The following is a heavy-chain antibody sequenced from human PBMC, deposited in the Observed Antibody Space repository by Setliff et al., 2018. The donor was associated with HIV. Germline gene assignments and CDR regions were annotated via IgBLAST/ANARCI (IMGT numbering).Heavy chain of an antibody. CDR1: GGTFLNYA. J-gene: IGHJ4*02. D-gene: IGHD3-22*01. V-gene: IGHV1-69*10. Sequence: SVKVSCKASGGTFLNYAINWVRQAPGKGLQWVGGIVPLVDVKQSAQPFLGRVTLTVDDSMTTAYMELTSLTSDDTAVYFCARSPLDYDGSDYYHRYFDLWGVGTLVTVSS. CDR2: IVPLVDVK. CDR3: ARSPLDYDGSDYYHRYFDL.